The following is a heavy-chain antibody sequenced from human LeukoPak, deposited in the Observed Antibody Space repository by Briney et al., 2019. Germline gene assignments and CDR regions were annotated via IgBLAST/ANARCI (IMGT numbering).Heavy chain of an antibody. Sequence: PGGSLRLSCAASGFTFSSYGMHWVRQAPGKGLEWVAVISYDGSNKYYADSVKGRFTISRDNSKNTLYLQMNSLRAEDTAVYYCAKDWSSSGWGQFDYWVQGTLVTVSS. CDR3: AKDWSSSGWGQFDY. CDR1: GFTFSSYG. D-gene: IGHD6-19*01. J-gene: IGHJ4*02. CDR2: ISYDGSNK. V-gene: IGHV3-30*18.